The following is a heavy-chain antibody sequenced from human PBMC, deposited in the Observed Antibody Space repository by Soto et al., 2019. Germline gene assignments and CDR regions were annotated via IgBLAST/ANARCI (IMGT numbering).Heavy chain of an antibody. CDR1: GFTFSSYA. Sequence: EVQLLESGGGLVQPGGSLRLSCAASGFTFSSYAMSWVRQAPGKGLEWVSTISGSGGSTYYADSVKGRFTISRDNSKNTLYLQVNSLRAEDTAVYYCAKPPVIVGYDSSGYPTTGYYYAMDVWGQGTTVTVSS. J-gene: IGHJ6*02. CDR3: AKPPVIVGYDSSGYPTTGYYYAMDV. D-gene: IGHD3-22*01. CDR2: ISGSGGST. V-gene: IGHV3-23*01.